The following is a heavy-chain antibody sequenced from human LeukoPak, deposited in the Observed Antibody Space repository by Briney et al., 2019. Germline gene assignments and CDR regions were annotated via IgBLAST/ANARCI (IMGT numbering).Heavy chain of an antibody. V-gene: IGHV4-59*12. CDR1: GGSINTYY. CDR2: IYYSGST. J-gene: IGHJ4*02. Sequence: PSETLSLTCTVSGGSINTYYWTWIRQPPGKGLEWIGYIYYSGSTNYNPSLKSRVTISVDMSKNQFSLKLSSVTAADTAVYYCARRIVVVVAATYIDYWGQGTLVTVSS. D-gene: IGHD2-15*01. CDR3: ARRIVVVVAATYIDY.